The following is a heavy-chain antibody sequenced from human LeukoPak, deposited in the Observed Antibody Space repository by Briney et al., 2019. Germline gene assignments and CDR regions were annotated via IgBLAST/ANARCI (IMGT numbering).Heavy chain of an antibody. J-gene: IGHJ6*04. CDR3: ARRAAAGTGLDYYYYGMDV. Sequence: GGSLRLSCAASGFTFSSYAMHWVRQAPGKGLEWGAVISYDGSNKYYADSVKGRFTISRDNSKNTLYLQMNSLRAEDTAVYYCARRAAAGTGLDYYYYGMDVWGKGTTVTVSS. D-gene: IGHD6-13*01. V-gene: IGHV3-30*04. CDR1: GFTFSSYA. CDR2: ISYDGSNK.